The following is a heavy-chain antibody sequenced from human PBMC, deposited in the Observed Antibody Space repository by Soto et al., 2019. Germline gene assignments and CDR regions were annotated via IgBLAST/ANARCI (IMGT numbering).Heavy chain of an antibody. D-gene: IGHD3-10*01. CDR1: GFTFSSYS. Sequence: GGSLRLSCAASGFTFSSYSMNWVRQAPGKGLEWVAVISYDGSNKYYADSVKGRFTISRDNSKNTLYLQMNSLRAEDTAVYYCAALSSYYWGQGTLVTVSS. J-gene: IGHJ4*02. CDR3: AALSSYY. V-gene: IGHV3-30*03. CDR2: ISYDGSNK.